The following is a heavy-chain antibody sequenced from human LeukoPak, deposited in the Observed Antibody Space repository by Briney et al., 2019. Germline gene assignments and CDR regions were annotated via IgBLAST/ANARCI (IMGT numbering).Heavy chain of an antibody. D-gene: IGHD1-14*01. V-gene: IGHV4-59*06. CDR1: GGSISSYY. CDR3: ARRKGDEDFDY. CDR2: IYYSGST. J-gene: IGHJ4*02. Sequence: PSETLSLTCTASGGSISSYYWSWIRQHPGKGLEWIGYIYYSGSTYYNPSLKSRVTISVDTSKNQFSLKLSSVTAADTAVYYCARRKGDEDFDYWGQGTLVTVSS.